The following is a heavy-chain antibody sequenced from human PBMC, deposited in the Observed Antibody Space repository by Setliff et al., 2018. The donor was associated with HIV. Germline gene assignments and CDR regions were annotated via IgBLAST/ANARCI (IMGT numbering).Heavy chain of an antibody. CDR3: TSPYYGDYVGGDY. V-gene: IGHV3-73*01. Sequence: PGGSLRLSCAASGFTFSGSALHWVRQASGKGLEWVGRIRSKTYSFATAYGASVKGRFTITRDDSRNTAYLQMSSLKTEDTAVYYCTSPYYGDYVGGDYWGQGTLVTVSS. CDR2: IRSKTYSFAT. D-gene: IGHD2-21*01. CDR1: GFTFSGSA. J-gene: IGHJ4*02.